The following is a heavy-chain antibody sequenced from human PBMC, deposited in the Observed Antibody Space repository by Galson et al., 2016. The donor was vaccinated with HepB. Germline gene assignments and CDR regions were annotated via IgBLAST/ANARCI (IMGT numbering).Heavy chain of an antibody. Sequence: SLRLSCAVSGFTSSVAWMTWVRQAPGKGLEWVGRIKSKVDGETTDYAAPVKGRFTISRDDSKNRLYLQMNSLKTEDTAVYYCTTGGNVAATGYLWSAFDYWGQGTMVTVSS. J-gene: IGHJ3*01. CDR3: TTGGNVAATGYLWSAFDY. V-gene: IGHV3-15*01. CDR2: IKSKVDGETT. D-gene: IGHD6-13*01. CDR1: GFTSSVAW.